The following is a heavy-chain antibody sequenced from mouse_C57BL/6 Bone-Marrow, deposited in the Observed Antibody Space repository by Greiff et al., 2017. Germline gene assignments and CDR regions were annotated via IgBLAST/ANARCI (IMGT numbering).Heavy chain of an antibody. V-gene: IGHV1-69*01. D-gene: IGHD2-3*01. CDR1: GYTFTSYW. Sequence: VQLQQSGAELVMPGASVKLSCKASGYTFTSYWMHWVKQRPGQGLEWIGEIDPSDSYTNYNQKFKGKSTLTVDKSSSTAYMQLSSLTSEDSAVYYCARSYDGYLDYWGQGTTLTVSS. J-gene: IGHJ2*01. CDR2: IDPSDSYT. CDR3: ARSYDGYLDY.